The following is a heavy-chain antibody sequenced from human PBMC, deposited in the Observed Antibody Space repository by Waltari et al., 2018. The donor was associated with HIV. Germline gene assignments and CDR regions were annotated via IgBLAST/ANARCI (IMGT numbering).Heavy chain of an antibody. CDR2: ISYSGST. Sequence: HLQESGPRLAKPSETLSLTCSVSGGSVSTGTYYWSWSRQPPGKGLEWIGYISYSGSTTSNPSLKGRVTVSVDTSKNQVSLKLNSLTAADTAVYYCASHGDYYDRSGFYFDHWGQGTLVTVSS. J-gene: IGHJ4*02. CDR1: GGSVSTGTYY. CDR3: ASHGDYYDRSGFYFDH. D-gene: IGHD3-22*01. V-gene: IGHV4-61*01.